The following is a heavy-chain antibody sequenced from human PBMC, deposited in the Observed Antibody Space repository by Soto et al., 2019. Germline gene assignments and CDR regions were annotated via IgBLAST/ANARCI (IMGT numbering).Heavy chain of an antibody. D-gene: IGHD3-10*01. Sequence: QVQLQESGPGLVKPSETLSLTCTVSGGSVSSGSYYWSWIRQPPGKGLEWIGYIYYSGSTNYNPSLKSRVTTSVDTSKNQFSLKLSSVTAADTAVYYCARNYYGSGSYYNVPAFDPWGQGTLVTVSS. CDR1: GGSVSSGSYY. CDR2: IYYSGST. CDR3: ARNYYGSGSYYNVPAFDP. J-gene: IGHJ5*02. V-gene: IGHV4-61*01.